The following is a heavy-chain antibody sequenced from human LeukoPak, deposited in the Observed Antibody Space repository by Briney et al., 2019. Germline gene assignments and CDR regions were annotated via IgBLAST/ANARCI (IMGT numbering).Heavy chain of an antibody. CDR3: AKDRESSGC. CDR1: GFTFSSYA. V-gene: IGHV3-23*01. D-gene: IGHD6-19*01. Sequence: GGSLRLSCAASGFTFSSYAMSWVRQAQGKGLEWVSAVSGSGGSTYYADSVRGRFTISRDNSKNTLYLQMNSLRAGVTAVYYCAKDRESSGCWGQGTLVTVSS. CDR2: VSGSGGST. J-gene: IGHJ4*02.